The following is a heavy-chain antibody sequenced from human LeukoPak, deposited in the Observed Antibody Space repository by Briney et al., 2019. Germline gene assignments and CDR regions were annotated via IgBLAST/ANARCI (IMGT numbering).Heavy chain of an antibody. V-gene: IGHV3-23*01. Sequence: GGSLRLSCAASGFTFSNYAVAWVRQAPGKGLESLSAEGSAGGTYYADSVRGRFTISRDNSGNTLSLQMSSLRVEDTALYYCASRTWTGPGYYAFDIWGQGTMVTVSS. CDR1: GFTFSNYA. D-gene: IGHD3/OR15-3a*01. CDR3: ASRTWTGPGYYAFDI. CDR2: EGSAGGT. J-gene: IGHJ3*02.